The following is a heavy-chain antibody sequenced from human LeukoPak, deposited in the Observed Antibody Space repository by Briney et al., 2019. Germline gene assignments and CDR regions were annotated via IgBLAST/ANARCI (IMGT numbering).Heavy chain of an antibody. V-gene: IGHV3-23*01. CDR2: ISGSAITT. Sequence: PGGSLRLSCAASGFTFSNARMNWVRQAPGKGLEWVSSISGSAITTYYADSVKGRFAISRDNSKNTLYLQMTSLRAEDTVVYYCAKDQRFGDLDDYRGQGTLVTVSS. J-gene: IGHJ4*02. CDR3: AKDQRFGDLDDY. CDR1: GFTFSNAR. D-gene: IGHD3-10*01.